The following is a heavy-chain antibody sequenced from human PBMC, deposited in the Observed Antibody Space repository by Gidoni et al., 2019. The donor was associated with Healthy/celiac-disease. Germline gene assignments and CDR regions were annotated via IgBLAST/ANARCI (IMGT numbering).Heavy chain of an antibody. V-gene: IGHV3-23*01. J-gene: IGHJ6*03. CDR1: GFTFSNYA. D-gene: IGHD2-15*01. CDR2: IKGDSTDI. Sequence: EVQLLQSGGGLVQPGESLRLSCAASGFTFSNYAMSWVRQAPGKGLEWVSEIKGDSTDINYADSVKGRFTISRDNSKNTLYLHMDSLRADDTAIYYCVKDHLTGGGYDDYYMDVWGKGTTVTVSS. CDR3: VKDHLTGGGYDDYYMDV.